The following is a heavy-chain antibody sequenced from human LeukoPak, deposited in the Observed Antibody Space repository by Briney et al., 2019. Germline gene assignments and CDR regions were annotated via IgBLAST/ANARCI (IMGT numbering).Heavy chain of an antibody. CDR3: ARAHRWFGELSLIQSGMDV. J-gene: IGHJ6*04. CDR1: GGSISSYY. V-gene: IGHV4-59*01. CDR2: IYYSGST. D-gene: IGHD3-10*01. Sequence: SETLSLTCTVSGGSISSYYWSWIRQPPGKGLEWIGYIYYSGSTNYNPSLKSRVTISVDTSKNQFSLKLSSVTAADTAVYYCARAHRWFGELSLIQSGMDVWGKGTTVTVSS.